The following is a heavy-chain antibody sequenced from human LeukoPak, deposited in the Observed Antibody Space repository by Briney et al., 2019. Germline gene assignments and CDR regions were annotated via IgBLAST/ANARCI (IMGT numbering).Heavy chain of an antibody. J-gene: IGHJ4*02. CDR1: GGSISSYY. Sequence: PSETLSLTCTVSGGSISSYYWSWIRQPPGKGLEWIGYIYYSGSTNYNPSLKSRVTMSVDTSKNQFSLKLSSVTAADTAVYYCAGRRYNWNYDYWGQGTLVTVSS. CDR3: AGRRYNWNYDY. D-gene: IGHD1-7*01. V-gene: IGHV4-59*01. CDR2: IYYSGST.